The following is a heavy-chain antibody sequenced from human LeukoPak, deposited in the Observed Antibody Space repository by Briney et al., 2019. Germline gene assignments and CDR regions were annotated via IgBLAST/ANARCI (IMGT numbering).Heavy chain of an antibody. D-gene: IGHD2-2*01. Sequence: GASVKVSCKASGYTFTDYYMHWVRQAPGQGLEWMGWINPNSGGTNYAQKFQGRVTMTRDTSISTAYMELSRLRSDDTAVYYCARESTLGSAGTSSAFDIWGQGTMVAVSS. J-gene: IGHJ3*02. CDR3: ARESTLGSAGTSSAFDI. V-gene: IGHV1-2*02. CDR2: INPNSGGT. CDR1: GYTFTDYY.